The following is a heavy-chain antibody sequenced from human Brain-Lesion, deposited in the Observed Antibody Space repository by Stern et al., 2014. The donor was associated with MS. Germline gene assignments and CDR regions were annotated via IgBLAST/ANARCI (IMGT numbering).Heavy chain of an antibody. CDR1: GYTLTELS. Sequence: QDQLVQSGAEVKKPGASVKVSCKVSGYTLTELSMHWVRQAPRKGLEWMGGFDPEDGETIYAQKFQGRVPMTEDTSTDTAYMELSSLRSEDTAVYYCATLSPGAGGNYYRHFDYWGQGTLVTVSS. CDR3: ATLSPGAGGNYYRHFDY. V-gene: IGHV1-24*01. D-gene: IGHD1-26*01. J-gene: IGHJ4*02. CDR2: FDPEDGET.